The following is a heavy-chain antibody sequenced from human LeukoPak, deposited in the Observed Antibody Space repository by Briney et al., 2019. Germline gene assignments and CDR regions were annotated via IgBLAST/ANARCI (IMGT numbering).Heavy chain of an antibody. D-gene: IGHD3-22*01. J-gene: IGHJ5*02. Sequence: PGGSLRLSCAASGFTFSSYAMSWVRQAPGKGLEWVSAISGSGGSTYYADSVKGRFTISRDNSKNTLYLQTNSLRAEDTAVYYCAKGHYYDPDNWFDPWGQGTLVTVSS. CDR1: GFTFSSYA. V-gene: IGHV3-23*01. CDR3: AKGHYYDPDNWFDP. CDR2: ISGSGGST.